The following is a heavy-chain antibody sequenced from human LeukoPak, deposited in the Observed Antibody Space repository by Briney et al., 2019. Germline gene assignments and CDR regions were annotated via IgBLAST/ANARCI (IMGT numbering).Heavy chain of an antibody. V-gene: IGHV3-66*01. CDR1: GFTFSSYA. J-gene: IGHJ4*02. CDR2: IYSGGST. CDR3: ASSYGSGSYLSFNFDY. Sequence: GGSLRLSCAVSGFTFSSYAMSWVRQAPGKGLEWVSVIYSGGSTYYADSVKGRFTISRDNSKNTLYLQMNSLRAEDTAVYYCASSYGSGSYLSFNFDYWGQGTLVTVSS. D-gene: IGHD3-10*01.